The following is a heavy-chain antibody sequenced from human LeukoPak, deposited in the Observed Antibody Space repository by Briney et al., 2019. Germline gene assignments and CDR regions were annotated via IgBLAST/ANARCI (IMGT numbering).Heavy chain of an antibody. J-gene: IGHJ3*02. CDR2: ISGSGGNT. CDR1: GFTFSSYA. V-gene: IGHV3-23*01. D-gene: IGHD1-26*01. CDR3: AKGGSYTPAFDI. Sequence: PGGSLRLSCAASGFTFSSYAMSWVRQAPGKGLEWVSAISGSGGNTYYADSVKGRFTISRDNSKNTLYLQMNSLRAEDTAVYYCAKGGSYTPAFDIWGQGTMVTVSS.